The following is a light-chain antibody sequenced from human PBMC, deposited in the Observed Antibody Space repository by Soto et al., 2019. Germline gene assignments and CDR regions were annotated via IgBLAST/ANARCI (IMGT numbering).Light chain of an antibody. V-gene: IGKV3D-15*01. CDR3: QQYNNWHPIT. Sequence: DIVLTQSPGTLSLSPGERATLSCSASQSVTSRYLAWYQQKPGQAPRLLIYGASNRATGIPARFSGSGSGTEFTLTISSLQSEDFAVYYCQQYNNWHPITFGQGHDWRL. CDR2: GAS. CDR1: QSVTSRY. J-gene: IGKJ5*01.